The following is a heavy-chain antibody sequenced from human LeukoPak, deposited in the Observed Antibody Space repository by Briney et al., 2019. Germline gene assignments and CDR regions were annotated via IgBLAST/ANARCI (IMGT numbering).Heavy chain of an antibody. J-gene: IGHJ4*02. CDR2: ISGSGGNT. CDR3: AKESGAAVISHFDY. V-gene: IGHV3-23*01. D-gene: IGHD1-26*01. CDR1: GFTFSSYA. Sequence: PGGSLRLSCAASGFTFSSYAMSWVRQAPGKGLEWVSGISGSGGNTFYADSVKGRFTISGDNSKNTLYLQMNSLRAEDTAVYYCAKESGAAVISHFDYWGQGTLVTVSS.